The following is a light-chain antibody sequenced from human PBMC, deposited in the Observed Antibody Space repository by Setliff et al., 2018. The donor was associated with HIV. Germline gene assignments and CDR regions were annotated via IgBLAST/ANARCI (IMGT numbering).Light chain of an antibody. Sequence: QSALTQPPSVSGTPGQRVTSSCSGSSSNIGANSIFWYQQLPGTAPKLLIYNTNQRPSGVPDRFSGSKSGTSASLVISGLRSEDEADYYCAAWDDSLTTFYVFGTGTKVTVL. CDR2: NTN. J-gene: IGLJ1*01. V-gene: IGLV1-47*02. CDR3: AAWDDSLTTFYV. CDR1: SSNIGANS.